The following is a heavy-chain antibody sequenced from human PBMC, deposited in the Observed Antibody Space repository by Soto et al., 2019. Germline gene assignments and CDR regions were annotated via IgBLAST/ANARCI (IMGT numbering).Heavy chain of an antibody. Sequence: ASETLSLTCNVSGGSISSYYWSWIRQPAGKGLEWIGRIYYSGGTNYNPSLKSRVTMSVDTSKNQFSLKLSSVTAADTAVYYCARENYAAAAGTYRGHYYGMDVWGQGTTVTVSS. CDR1: GGSISSYY. CDR2: IYYSGGT. V-gene: IGHV4-4*07. D-gene: IGHD6-13*01. J-gene: IGHJ6*02. CDR3: ARENYAAAAGTYRGHYYGMDV.